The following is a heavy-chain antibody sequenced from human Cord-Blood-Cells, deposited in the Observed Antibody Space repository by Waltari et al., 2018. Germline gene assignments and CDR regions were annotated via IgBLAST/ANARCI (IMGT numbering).Heavy chain of an antibody. CDR3: ARLSSDCSGGSCYYFDY. CDR1: GGTFSRYA. V-gene: IGHV1-69*12. Sequence: QVQLVQSGAEVKKPGSSVKVSCKASGGTFSRYAIRWVRKAPGQGLEWMGGIIPIFGTANYAQKFQGRVTITADESTSTAYMELSSLRSEDTAVYYCARLSSDCSGGSCYYFDYWGQGTLVTVSS. D-gene: IGHD2-15*01. CDR2: IIPIFGTA. J-gene: IGHJ4*02.